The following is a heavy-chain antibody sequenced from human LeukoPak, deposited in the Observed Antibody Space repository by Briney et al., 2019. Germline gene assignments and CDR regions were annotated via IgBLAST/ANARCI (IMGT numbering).Heavy chain of an antibody. Sequence: SETLSLTCTVSGGSISSYYWSWIRQPPGKGLEWIGYIHYSGSTNYNPSLKSRVTISVDTSKNQFSLKLSSVTAADTAVYYCARPRTGSGYYSLWGQGTLVTVSS. J-gene: IGHJ4*02. CDR2: IHYSGST. D-gene: IGHD3-22*01. CDR3: ARPRTGSGYYSL. V-gene: IGHV4-59*08. CDR1: GGSISSYY.